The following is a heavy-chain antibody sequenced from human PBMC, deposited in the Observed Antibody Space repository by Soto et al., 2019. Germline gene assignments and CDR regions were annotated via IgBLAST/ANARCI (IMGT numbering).Heavy chain of an antibody. CDR2: IYYSGST. D-gene: IGHD6-6*01. J-gene: IGHJ6*02. V-gene: IGHV4-31*03. Sequence: PSETLSLTCTVSGGSISSGGYYWSWIRQHPGKGLEWIGYIYYSGSTYYNPSLKSRVTISVDTSKNQFSLKLSSVTAADTAVYYCARDSSMGSSSLFNYYGMDVWGQGTTVTVSS. CDR1: GGSISSGGYY. CDR3: ARDSSMGSSSLFNYYGMDV.